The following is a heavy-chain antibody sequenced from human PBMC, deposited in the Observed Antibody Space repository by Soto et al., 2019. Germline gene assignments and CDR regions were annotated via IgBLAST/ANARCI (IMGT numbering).Heavy chain of an antibody. V-gene: IGHV1-69*02. CDR1: GGTFSSYT. CDR2: IIPILGIA. J-gene: IGHJ4*02. Sequence: SVKVSCKASGGTFSSYTISWVRQAPGQGLEWMGRIIPILGIANYAQKFQGRVTISRDNSKNTLYLQMGSLRAEDMAVYYCARGPGYYFDYWGQGTLVTVSS. CDR3: ARGPGYYFDY.